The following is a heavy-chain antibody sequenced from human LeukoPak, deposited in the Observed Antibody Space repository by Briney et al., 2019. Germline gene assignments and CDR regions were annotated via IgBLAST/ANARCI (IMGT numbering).Heavy chain of an antibody. CDR2: FDPEDGVT. Sequence: ASVKVSCKVSGYTLTELSMHWVRQAPGKGLEWMGGFDPEDGVTIYAQKFQGRVTMTEDTSTDTAYMELSSLRSEDTAVYYCATGVRMGVVVVAAPDYWGQGTLVTVSS. D-gene: IGHD2-15*01. J-gene: IGHJ4*02. V-gene: IGHV1-24*01. CDR1: GYTLTELS. CDR3: ATGVRMGVVVVAAPDY.